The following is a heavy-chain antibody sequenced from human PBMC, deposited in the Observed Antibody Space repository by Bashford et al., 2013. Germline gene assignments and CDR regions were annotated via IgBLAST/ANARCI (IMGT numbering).Heavy chain of an antibody. D-gene: IGHD2-2*01. J-gene: IGHJ4*01. V-gene: IGHV4-59*08. CDR2: IYYSGST. CDR3: ARSGGYVLYFDY. CDR1: GGSINSYY. Sequence: SETLSLTCTVSGGSINSYYWSWIRQPPGKGLEWIGYIYYSGSTNYNPSLKSRVTISVDTSKNQFSLKLNSVTAADTAVYYCARSGGYVLYFDYWGQGTLVTVSS.